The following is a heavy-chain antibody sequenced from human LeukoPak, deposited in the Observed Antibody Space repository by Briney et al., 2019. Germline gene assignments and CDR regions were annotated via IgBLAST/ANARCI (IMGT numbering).Heavy chain of an antibody. V-gene: IGHV3-7*01. J-gene: IGHJ4*02. CDR3: ARAVPAAIRAPLGY. CDR1: GLTFSRDW. Sequence: PGGSLRLSCEASGLTFSRDWMGWVRQAPGKGLEWVANIRQDGGETYYGDSVKGRFIISRDNAKNSLFLQMNRLRAEDTAVYYCARAVPAAIRAPLGYWGQGTLVTVSS. D-gene: IGHD2-2*02. CDR2: IRQDGGET.